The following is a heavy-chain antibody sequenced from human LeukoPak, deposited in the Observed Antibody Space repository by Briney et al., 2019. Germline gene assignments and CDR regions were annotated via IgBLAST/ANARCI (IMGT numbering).Heavy chain of an antibody. D-gene: IGHD2-2*01. CDR3: ARGRYCSSTSCARYYFDY. Sequence: ASVTVSCKASGYTFTGYYMHWVRQAPGQGLEWMGWINPNSGGTNYAQKFQGWVTMTRDTSISTAYMELSRLRSDDTAVYYCARGRYCSSTSCARYYFDYWGQGTLVTVSS. J-gene: IGHJ4*02. CDR2: INPNSGGT. CDR1: GYTFTGYY. V-gene: IGHV1-2*04.